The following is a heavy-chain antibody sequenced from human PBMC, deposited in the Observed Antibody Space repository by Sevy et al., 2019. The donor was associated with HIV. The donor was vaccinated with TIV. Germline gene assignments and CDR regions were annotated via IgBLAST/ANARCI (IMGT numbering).Heavy chain of an antibody. V-gene: IGHV1-46*01. CDR2: INPSGGST. CDR3: ARGGISGWTYFDY. Sequence: ASVKVSCKPFGYTFSNYYMHWVRQAPGQGLEWMGIINPSGGSTTYAQKFQGRVTMTRDTSTSTVYMELSSLRSDDTAVYYCARGGISGWTYFDYRGQGTLVTVSS. J-gene: IGHJ4*02. D-gene: IGHD6-19*01. CDR1: GYTFSNYY.